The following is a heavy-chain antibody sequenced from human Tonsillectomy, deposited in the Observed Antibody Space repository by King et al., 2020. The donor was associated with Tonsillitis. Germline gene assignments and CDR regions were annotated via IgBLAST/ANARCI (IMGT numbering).Heavy chain of an antibody. CDR1: GFTFGDYV. Sequence: VQLVESGGGLVQPGRSLRLSCTASGFTFGDYVMSWIRQPPGKGLEWVGFSRDKISGGAIEYAPSVKGRFTISRDESKNIAYLQMNSLKIEDTALYYCTRDLRTSSGWWYHMDVWGLGTAVTVS. D-gene: IGHD2-15*01. V-gene: IGHV3-49*03. J-gene: IGHJ6*02. CDR3: TRDLRTSSGWWYHMDV. CDR2: SRDKISGGAI.